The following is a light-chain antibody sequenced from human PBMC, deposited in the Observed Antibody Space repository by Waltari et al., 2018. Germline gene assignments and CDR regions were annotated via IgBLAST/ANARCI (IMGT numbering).Light chain of an antibody. CDR1: SSDVGSYNL. CDR3: CSYAGYTTFVV. CDR2: EVS. J-gene: IGLJ2*01. Sequence: QSALTQPASVSGSPGQSITISCTATSSDVGSYNLVSWYQQHPGKAPKLMIYEVSKRPSGVSNRFSGAKSGNTASLTISGLQAEDEADYYCCSYAGYTTFVVFGGGTKLTVL. V-gene: IGLV2-23*02.